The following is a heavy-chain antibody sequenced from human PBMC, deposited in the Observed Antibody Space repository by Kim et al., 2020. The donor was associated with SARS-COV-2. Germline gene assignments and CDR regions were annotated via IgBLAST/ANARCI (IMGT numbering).Heavy chain of an antibody. V-gene: IGHV3-23*01. Sequence: GGSLRLSCEASGFTFSSFDMSGVRQAPGKGLEWVSGIGYSGVTTYYADSVKGRFTISRDNSKNTLYLQMNSLRAEDTAVYYCAKGGSYIDYWGQGTLVT. CDR3: AKGGSYIDY. D-gene: IGHD3-16*01. CDR2: IGYSGVTT. CDR1: GFTFSSFD. J-gene: IGHJ4*02.